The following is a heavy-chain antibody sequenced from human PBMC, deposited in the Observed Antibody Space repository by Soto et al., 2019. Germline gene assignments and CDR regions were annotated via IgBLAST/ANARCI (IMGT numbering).Heavy chain of an antibody. D-gene: IGHD2-2*02. CDR1: GFTFSSYS. V-gene: IGHV3-48*01. J-gene: IGHJ4*02. CDR3: ATLPHTGKYY. CDR2: ISSSSSTI. Sequence: EVQLVESGGGLVQPGGSLRLSCAASGFTFSSYSMNWVRQAPGKGLEWVSYISSSSSTIYYADSVKGRFTISRDNAKNSLYLQMNSLRAEDTAVYYCATLPHTGKYYWGQGTLVTVSS.